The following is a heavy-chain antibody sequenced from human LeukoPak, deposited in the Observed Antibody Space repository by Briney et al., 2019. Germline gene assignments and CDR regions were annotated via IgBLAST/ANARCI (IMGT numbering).Heavy chain of an antibody. CDR1: GFTFSSYG. CDR3: SKDSPRYSSTGDAFDI. Sequence: GGSLRLSCAASGFTFSSYGMHWVRQTPGKGLEWVTFIRYDGSNKYYADSVKGRFTISRDNSKNTLYLQMNSLRAEDTAVYYCSKDSPRYSSTGDAFDIWGQGTMVTVSS. D-gene: IGHD6-13*01. CDR2: IRYDGSNK. V-gene: IGHV3-30*02. J-gene: IGHJ3*02.